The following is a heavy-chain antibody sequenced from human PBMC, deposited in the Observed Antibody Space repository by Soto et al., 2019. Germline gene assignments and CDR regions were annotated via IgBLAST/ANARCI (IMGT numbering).Heavy chain of an antibody. V-gene: IGHV4-31*03. Sequence: PSETLSLTCTVSGGSISSGGYYWSWIRQHPGKGLEWIGYIYYSGSTYYNPSLKSRVTISVGTSKNQFSLKLSSVTAADTAVYYCARGRGYCSGGSCYPYCFDYWGQGTLVTVSS. J-gene: IGHJ4*02. D-gene: IGHD2-15*01. CDR2: IYYSGST. CDR1: GGSISSGGYY. CDR3: ARGRGYCSGGSCYPYCFDY.